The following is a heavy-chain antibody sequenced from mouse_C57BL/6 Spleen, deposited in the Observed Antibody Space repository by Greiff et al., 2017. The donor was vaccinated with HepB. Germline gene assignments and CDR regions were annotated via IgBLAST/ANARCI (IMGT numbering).Heavy chain of an antibody. V-gene: IGHV2-2*01. J-gene: IGHJ2*01. Sequence: QVQLKESGPGLVQPSQSLSITCTVSGFSLTSYGVHWVRQSPGKGLEWLGVIWSGGSTDYNAAFISRLSISKDNSKSQVFFKMNSLQADDTAIYYCARRGRTPYYFDYRGQGTTLTVSS. CDR3: ARRGRTPYYFDY. CDR2: IWSGGST. CDR1: GFSLTSYG.